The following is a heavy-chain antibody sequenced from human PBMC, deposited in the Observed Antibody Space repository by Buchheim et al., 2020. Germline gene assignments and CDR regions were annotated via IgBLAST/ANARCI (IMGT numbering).Heavy chain of an antibody. CDR3: AREYSSSFDYYGMDV. CDR2: ISYDGSNK. D-gene: IGHD6-6*01. J-gene: IGHJ6*02. CDR1: GFTFSSYA. V-gene: IGHV3-30-3*01. Sequence: QVQLVESGGGVVQPGRSLRLSCAASGFTFSSYAMHWVRQAPGKGLEWVAVISYDGSNKYYADSVKGRFIISRDNSKNTLYLQMNSLRAEDTAVYYCAREYSSSFDYYGMDVWGQGTT.